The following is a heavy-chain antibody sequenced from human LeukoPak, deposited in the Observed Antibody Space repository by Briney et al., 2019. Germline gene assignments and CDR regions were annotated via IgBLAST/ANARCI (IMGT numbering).Heavy chain of an antibody. CDR3: ARSDSASLPTDY. V-gene: IGHV4-59*01. D-gene: IGHD2-15*01. CDR2: IYYTGST. Sequence: SETLSLTCSVSGGSIINYYWSWIRQPPGKGLEWIGYIYYTGSTNYNPSLRSRVTISVDTSKNFFSLTLPSVTAADTAVYYCARSDSASLPTDYWGQGTLVTVSS. J-gene: IGHJ4*02. CDR1: GGSIINYY.